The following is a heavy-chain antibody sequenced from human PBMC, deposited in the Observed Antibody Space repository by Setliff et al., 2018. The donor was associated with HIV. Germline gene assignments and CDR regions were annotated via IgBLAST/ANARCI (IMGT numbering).Heavy chain of an antibody. V-gene: IGHV3-33*06. Sequence: PGESLTISCAASGFTFSSYGIHWVRQAPGKGLEWVALIWYDGSNKYYADSVKGRFTISRDNSKNTLYLQMSSLRAEDTAVYYCAKDRLEWLAPDGFDIWGLGTMVTVSS. CDR3: AKDRLEWLAPDGFDI. D-gene: IGHD3-3*01. CDR1: GFTFSSYG. J-gene: IGHJ3*02. CDR2: IWYDGSNK.